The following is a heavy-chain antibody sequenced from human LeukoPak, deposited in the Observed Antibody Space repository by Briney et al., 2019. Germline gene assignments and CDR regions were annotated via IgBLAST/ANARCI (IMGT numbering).Heavy chain of an antibody. CDR3: ARDVGATPGYFDY. CDR1: GGSISSYY. CDR2: MYYSGST. J-gene: IGHJ4*02. Sequence: SETLSLTCTVSGGSISSYYWSWIRQPPGKGLEWIGYMYYSGSTNYNPSTNYNPSLKDRVAISVDTSKNQFALKLSSVTAADTAVYYCARDVGATPGYFDYWGQGTLVTVSS. V-gene: IGHV4-59*01. D-gene: IGHD1-26*01.